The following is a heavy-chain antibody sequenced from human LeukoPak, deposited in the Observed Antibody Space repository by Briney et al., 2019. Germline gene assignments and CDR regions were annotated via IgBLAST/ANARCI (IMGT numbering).Heavy chain of an antibody. CDR3: TTGGWTTVTKPLGIGRLGIDY. D-gene: IGHD4-17*01. Sequence: GGSLRLSCAASGFTFSNAWMSWVRQAPGKGLEWVGRIKSKTDGGTTDYAAPAKGRFTISRDDSKNTLYLQMNSLKTEDTAVYYCTTGGWTTVTKPLGIGRLGIDYWGQGTLVTVSS. J-gene: IGHJ4*02. CDR1: GFTFSNAW. CDR2: IKSKTDGGTT. V-gene: IGHV3-15*01.